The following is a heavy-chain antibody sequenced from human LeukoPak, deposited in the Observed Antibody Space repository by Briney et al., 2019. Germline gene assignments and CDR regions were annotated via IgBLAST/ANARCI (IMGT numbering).Heavy chain of an antibody. J-gene: IGHJ4*02. V-gene: IGHV1-18*01. CDR1: GYTFTSYG. CDR2: ISAYNGNT. D-gene: IGHD3-22*01. CDR3: ARATYYYDSSGYYHPGYFDY. Sequence: GASVKVSCKASGYTFTSYGISWVRQAPGQGLEWMGWISAYNGNTNYAQKLQGRVTMTTDTSTSTAYMELRSLRSDDTAVYYRARATYYYDSSGYYHPGYFDYWGQGTLVTVSS.